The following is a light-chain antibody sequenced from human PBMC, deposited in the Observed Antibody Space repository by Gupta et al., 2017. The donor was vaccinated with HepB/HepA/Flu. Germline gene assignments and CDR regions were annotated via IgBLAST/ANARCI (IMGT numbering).Light chain of an antibody. CDR3: ATWDVSLSGPV. CDR1: SSNIGSSY. Sequence: SVLTQPPSVSGPPGQRVTMSCSGSSSNIGSSYVYWYQQFPGTAPKLLIYRNDQRPSGVPDRFSGSKSGTSASLAISGLRSEDEADYYCATWDVSLSGPVFGGGTKLTVL. J-gene: IGLJ2*01. CDR2: RND. V-gene: IGLV1-47*01.